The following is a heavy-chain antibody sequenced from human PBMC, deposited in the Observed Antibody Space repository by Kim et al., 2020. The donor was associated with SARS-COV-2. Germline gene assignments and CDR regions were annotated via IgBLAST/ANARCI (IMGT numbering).Heavy chain of an antibody. D-gene: IGHD2-8*01. CDR1: GGSISSGGYS. Sequence: TLSLTCAVSGGSISSGGYSWSWIRQPPGKGLEWIGYIYHSGSTYYNPSLKSRVTISVDRSKNQFSLKLSSVTAADTAVYYCARGQKWAHYYGMDVWGQGTTVTVSS. V-gene: IGHV4-30-2*01. CDR3: ARGQKWAHYYGMDV. J-gene: IGHJ6*02. CDR2: IYHSGST.